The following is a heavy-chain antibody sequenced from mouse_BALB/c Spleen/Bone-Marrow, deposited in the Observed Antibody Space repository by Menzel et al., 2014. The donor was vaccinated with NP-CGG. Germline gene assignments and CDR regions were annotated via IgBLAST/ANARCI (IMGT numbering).Heavy chain of an antibody. J-gene: IGHJ2*02. V-gene: IGHV1-69*02. CDR2: IEPSDSYT. Sequence: QVQLQQSGAEVVKPGASVKVSCKASGYTFTNYWMQWVKQRPGQGLEWIGEIEPSDSYTNYNQDFKGKATLTVDKSPSTAYMQLSSLTSEDSAVYYCARGRTTVVPDYWGQGTSLTVSS. D-gene: IGHD1-1*01. CDR1: GYTFTNYW. CDR3: ARGRTTVVPDY.